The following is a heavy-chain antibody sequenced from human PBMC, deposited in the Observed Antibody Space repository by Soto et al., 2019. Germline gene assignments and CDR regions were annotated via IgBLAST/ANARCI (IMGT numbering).Heavy chain of an antibody. J-gene: IGHJ5*02. Sequence: GASVKVSCKASGGTFSSYAISWVRQAPGQGLEWMGGIIPIFGTANYAQKFQGRVTITADESTSTAYVELGSLRSEDTAVYYCARVPSIAVPGGFDPWGQGTLVTVSS. D-gene: IGHD6-6*01. CDR3: ARVPSIAVPGGFDP. V-gene: IGHV1-69*13. CDR2: IIPIFGTA. CDR1: GGTFSSYA.